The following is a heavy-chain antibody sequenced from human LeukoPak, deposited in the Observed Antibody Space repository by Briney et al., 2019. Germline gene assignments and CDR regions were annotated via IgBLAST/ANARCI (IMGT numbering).Heavy chain of an antibody. CDR2: IHSGGTT. V-gene: IGHV3-53*01. CDR1: GFTVSNNY. CDR3: ARDSDTGYRPFAS. Sequence: PGGSLRLSCAASGFTVSNNYMSWVRQAPGKGLEWVSVIHSGGTTNYADSVQGRFTISRDNSKTTVYLHMDSLRAEDTAVYYCARDSDTGYRPFASWGQGTLVTVSS. D-gene: IGHD5-12*01. J-gene: IGHJ4*02.